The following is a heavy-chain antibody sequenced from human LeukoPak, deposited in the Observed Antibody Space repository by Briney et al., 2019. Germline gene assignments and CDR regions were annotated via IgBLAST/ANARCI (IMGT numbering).Heavy chain of an antibody. J-gene: IGHJ4*02. CDR1: GFTFSSYA. Sequence: GGSLRLSCAASGFTFSSYAMSWVRQAPGKGLEWVSTISGNGGNTYYADSVKGQFTISRDNAKNSLYLQMNSLRAEDTAVYYCATLSDYWGQGTLVTVSS. CDR3: ATLSDY. CDR2: ISGNGGNT. V-gene: IGHV3-23*01. D-gene: IGHD2/OR15-2a*01.